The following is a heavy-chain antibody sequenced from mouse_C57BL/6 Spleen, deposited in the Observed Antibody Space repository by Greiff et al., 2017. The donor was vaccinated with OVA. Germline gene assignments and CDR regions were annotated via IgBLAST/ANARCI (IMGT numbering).Heavy chain of an antibody. CDR2: ISSGGSYT. D-gene: IGHD1-1*01. Sequence: EVQGVESGGDLVKPGGSLKLSCAASGFTFSSYGMSWVRQTPDKRLEWVATISSGGSYTYYPDSVKGRFTISRDNAKNTLYLQMSSLKSEDTAMYYCARLGAFDYGSSYWFADWGQGTLVTVSA. J-gene: IGHJ3*01. CDR1: GFTFSSYG. CDR3: ARLGAFDYGSSYWFAD. V-gene: IGHV5-6*01.